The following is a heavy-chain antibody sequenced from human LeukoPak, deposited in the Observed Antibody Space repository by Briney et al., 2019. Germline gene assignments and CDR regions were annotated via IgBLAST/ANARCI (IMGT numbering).Heavy chain of an antibody. D-gene: IGHD1-26*01. CDR1: GGSFSGYY. CDR2: IHPSGST. J-gene: IGHJ4*02. V-gene: IGHV4-34*01. Sequence: SETLPLTCAVYGGSFSGYYCTWIRQAPGKGLEWIGEIHPSGSTNYNPSLMSRVSLSLDTSKNQFSLRLSSVTAADTAVYFCARGLDTYKSGVDWGQGTLVTVSS. CDR3: ARGLDTYKSGVD.